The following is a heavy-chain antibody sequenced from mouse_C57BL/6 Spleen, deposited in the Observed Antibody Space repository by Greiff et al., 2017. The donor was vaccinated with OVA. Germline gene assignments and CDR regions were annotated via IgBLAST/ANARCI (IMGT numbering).Heavy chain of an antibody. CDR1: GYTFTSYW. V-gene: IGHV1-64*01. CDR3: AIDGLWFAY. CDR2: IHPNSGST. J-gene: IGHJ3*01. Sequence: QVQLKQSGAELVKPGASVKLSCKASGYTFTSYWMHWVKQRPGQGLEWIGMIHPNSGSTNYNEKFKSKATLTVDKSSSTAYMQLSSLTSEDSAVYYCAIDGLWFAYWGQGTLVTVSA.